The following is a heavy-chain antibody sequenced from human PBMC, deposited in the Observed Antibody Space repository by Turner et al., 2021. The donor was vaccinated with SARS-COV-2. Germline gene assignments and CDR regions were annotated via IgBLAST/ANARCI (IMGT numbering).Heavy chain of an antibody. V-gene: IGHV1-18*01. CDR2: ISPYNGNT. Sequence: QVQLVQSGAEVKKPGASVKVSCKASGYTFTSYGISWVRQAPGQGLEWMGWISPYNGNTNYAQKLQGRVTMTTDTSTSTAYMELRSLRSDDTAVYYCATNHCSSTSCYSTHCGMDVWGQGTTVTVSS. D-gene: IGHD2-2*02. CDR1: GYTFTSYG. CDR3: ATNHCSSTSCYSTHCGMDV. J-gene: IGHJ6*02.